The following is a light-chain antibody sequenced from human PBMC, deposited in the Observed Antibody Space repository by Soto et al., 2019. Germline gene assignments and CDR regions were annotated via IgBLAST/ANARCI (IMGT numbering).Light chain of an antibody. Sequence: DIPMTQSPSSLSASVGDRVTITCRASQSISSYLNWYPQKPVKAPKPLIYAASGLQSGVPSRFSGSGSGTDFSLTISSLQPEDFAAYYCQQSYNTPRVTFGQGTRLEIK. V-gene: IGKV1-39*01. J-gene: IGKJ5*01. CDR3: QQSYNTPRVT. CDR2: AAS. CDR1: QSISSY.